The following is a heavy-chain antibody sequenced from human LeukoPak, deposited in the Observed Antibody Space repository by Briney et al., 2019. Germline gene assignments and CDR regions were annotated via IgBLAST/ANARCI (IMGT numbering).Heavy chain of an antibody. Sequence: PGGSLRLSCAASGFIFSNYWMSWVRQAPGKGLEWVANIKQDGSEKHYVDSMKGRFTISRDNAKHSVYLQMNSLRAEDTAIYYCARIGYSSSCFDYWGQGTLVTVSS. V-gene: IGHV3-7*01. J-gene: IGHJ4*03. CDR3: ARIGYSSSCFDY. CDR1: GFIFSNYW. CDR2: IKQDGSEK. D-gene: IGHD6-13*01.